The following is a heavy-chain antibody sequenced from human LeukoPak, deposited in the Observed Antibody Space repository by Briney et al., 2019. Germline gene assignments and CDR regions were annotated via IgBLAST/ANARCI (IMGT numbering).Heavy chain of an antibody. D-gene: IGHD5-12*01. CDR1: GYTFTGYY. Sequence: ASVKVSCKASGYTFTGYYMHWVRQAPGQGLEWMGWINPNSGGTNYAQKFQGRVTMTRDSSISTAYMELSRLRSDDTAVYYCASDGYSGYAGVNFDYWGQGTLVTVSS. J-gene: IGHJ4*02. V-gene: IGHV1-2*02. CDR3: ASDGYSGYAGVNFDY. CDR2: INPNSGGT.